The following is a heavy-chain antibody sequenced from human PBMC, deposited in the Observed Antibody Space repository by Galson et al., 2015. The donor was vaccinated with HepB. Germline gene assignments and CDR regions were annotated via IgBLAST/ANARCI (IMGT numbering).Heavy chain of an antibody. CDR1: GGSISSSSYY. V-gene: IGHV4-39*07. CDR3: ANLSGDDLHFDY. CDR2: IYYSGST. J-gene: IGHJ4*02. D-gene: IGHD4-17*01. Sequence: TLSLTCTVSGGSISSSSYYWGWIRQPPGKGLEWIGSIYYSGSTYYNPSLKSRVTISVDTSKNQFSLKLSSVTAADTAVYYCANLSGDDLHFDYWGQGTLVTVSS.